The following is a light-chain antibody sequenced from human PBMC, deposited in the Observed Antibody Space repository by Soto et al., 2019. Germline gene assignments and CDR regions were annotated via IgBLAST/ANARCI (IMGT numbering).Light chain of an antibody. CDR3: RSYDSSLSWV. Sequence: QSALTQPPSVSGAPGQRVTISCTGTSSNIGAGYDVHWYQQLPGAAPKLLIYGNNNRPSGIPDRFSGSKSGTSASLAISGLQADDEADYYCRSYDSSLSWVFGGGTKLTVL. CDR1: SSNIGAGYD. J-gene: IGLJ3*02. CDR2: GNN. V-gene: IGLV1-40*01.